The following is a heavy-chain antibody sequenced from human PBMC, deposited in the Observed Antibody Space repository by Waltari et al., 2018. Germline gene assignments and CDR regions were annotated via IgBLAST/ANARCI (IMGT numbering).Heavy chain of an antibody. Sequence: QVQLVQSGAEVKKPGASVKVSCKASGYTFTGYDMHWVRQAPGTGLEWMGWINPNSGGTNYAQKFQGRVTMTRDTSISTAYMELSRLRSDDTAVYYCARGSPLEGVIIPYYYYYMDVWGKGTTVTVSS. J-gene: IGHJ6*03. D-gene: IGHD3-10*01. CDR1: GYTFTGYD. V-gene: IGHV1-2*02. CDR3: ARGSPLEGVIIPYYYYYMDV. CDR2: INPNSGGT.